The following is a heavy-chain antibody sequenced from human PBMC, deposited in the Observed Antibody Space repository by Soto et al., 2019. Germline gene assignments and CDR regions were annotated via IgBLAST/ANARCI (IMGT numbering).Heavy chain of an antibody. Sequence: GGSLRLSCAASGFTFDDYAMHWVRQAPGKGLEWVSGISWNSGSIGYADSVKGRFTISRDNAKNSLYLQMNSLRAEDTALYYCAKEAVVAAPSRLYYYYYYMDVWGKGTTVTVSS. CDR3: AKEAVVAAPSRLYYYYYYMDV. V-gene: IGHV3-9*01. J-gene: IGHJ6*03. D-gene: IGHD2-15*01. CDR2: ISWNSGSI. CDR1: GFTFDDYA.